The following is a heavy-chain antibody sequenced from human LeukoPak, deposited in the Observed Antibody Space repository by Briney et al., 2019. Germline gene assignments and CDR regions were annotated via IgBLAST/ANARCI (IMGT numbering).Heavy chain of an antibody. CDR3: ARDPRYYYDTSGYYYDAFDI. CDR2: IHTSGST. CDR1: GGSISSYY. J-gene: IGHJ3*02. V-gene: IGHV4-4*07. D-gene: IGHD3-22*01. Sequence: SETLSLTCTVSGGSISSYYWSWIRQPAGKGLEWIGRIHTSGSTNYNPSLKSRVTMSIDTSKNQFSLKLSSVTAADTAVYYCARDPRYYYDTSGYYYDAFDIWGQGTMVTVSS.